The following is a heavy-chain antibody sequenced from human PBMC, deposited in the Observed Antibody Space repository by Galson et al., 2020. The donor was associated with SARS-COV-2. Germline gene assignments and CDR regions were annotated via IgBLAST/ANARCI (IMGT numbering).Heavy chain of an antibody. V-gene: IGHV4-34*01. CDR3: ARGRAVTTFYYYYYGMDV. Sequence: SETLSLTCPVYGGSFSGYYWSWIRQPPGKGLEWFGEINHSGSTNYNPSLKSRVTISVDTSKNQFSLKLSSVTAADTALYYCARGRAVTTFYYYYYGMDVWGQGTTVTVSS. D-gene: IGHD4-17*01. CDR2: INHSGST. CDR1: GGSFSGYY. J-gene: IGHJ6*02.